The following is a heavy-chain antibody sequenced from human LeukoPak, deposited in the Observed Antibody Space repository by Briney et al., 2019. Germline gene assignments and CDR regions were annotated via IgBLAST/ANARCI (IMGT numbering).Heavy chain of an antibody. CDR1: GYTFTSYD. J-gene: IGHJ4*02. Sequence: GASVKVSCKASGYTFTSYDINWVRQATGQGLEWMGWMNPNSGNTGYAQKFQGRVTMTRNTSISTAYMELSSLRSEDTAVYYCARGPHRYCSGGSCVIDYWGQGTLGTVSS. D-gene: IGHD2-15*01. V-gene: IGHV1-8*01. CDR2: MNPNSGNT. CDR3: ARGPHRYCSGGSCVIDY.